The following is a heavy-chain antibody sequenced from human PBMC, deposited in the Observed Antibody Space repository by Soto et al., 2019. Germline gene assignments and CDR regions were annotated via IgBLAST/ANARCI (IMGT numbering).Heavy chain of an antibody. V-gene: IGHV3-15*07. D-gene: IGHD2-8*01. Sequence: GGSLRLSCAASGFTFSNAWMNWVRQAPGKGLEWVGRIKSKTDGGTTDYAAPVKGRFTISRDDSKNTLYLQMNSLKTEDTAVYYCTTVDCTNGVCYQPYYYYGMDVWGQGTTVTVSS. CDR3: TTVDCTNGVCYQPYYYYGMDV. CDR1: GFTFSNAW. CDR2: IKSKTDGGTT. J-gene: IGHJ6*02.